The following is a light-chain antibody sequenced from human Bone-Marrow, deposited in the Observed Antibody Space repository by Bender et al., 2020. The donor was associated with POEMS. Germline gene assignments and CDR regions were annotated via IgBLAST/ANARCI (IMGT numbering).Light chain of an antibody. CDR2: EVT. CDR1: TNDVGDYNY. V-gene: IGLV2-23*02. CDR3: CSYAGSTTPYV. Sequence: QSALTQPPSASGSPGQSVTISCTGTTNDVGDYNYVSWYQQHPGKTPKLIIYEVTKRPSGVSSRFSGSKSGNTASLTISELQAEDEADYYCCSYAGSTTPYVFGSGTKVTVL. J-gene: IGLJ1*01.